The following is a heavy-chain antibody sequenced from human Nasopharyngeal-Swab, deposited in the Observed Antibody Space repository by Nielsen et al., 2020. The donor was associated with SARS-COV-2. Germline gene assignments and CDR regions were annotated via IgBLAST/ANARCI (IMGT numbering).Heavy chain of an antibody. J-gene: IGHJ4*02. Sequence: LVKVSCKASGGTFSSYAISWVRQAPGQGLEWMGGIIPILGIANYAQKFQGRVTITADKSTSTAYMELSSLRSEDTAVYYCARNKPDRHIDYWGQGTLVTVSS. D-gene: IGHD1-14*01. V-gene: IGHV1-69*10. CDR2: IIPILGIA. CDR3: ARNKPDRHIDY. CDR1: GGTFSSYA.